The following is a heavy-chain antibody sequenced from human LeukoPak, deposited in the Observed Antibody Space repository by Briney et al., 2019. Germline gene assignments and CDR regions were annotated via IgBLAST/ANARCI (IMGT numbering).Heavy chain of an antibody. CDR3: ARGGDLGFGELFRRFYYYYYGMDV. CDR2: MNPNSGNT. J-gene: IGHJ6*02. Sequence: ASVKVSCKASGYTFTSYDINWVRQATGQGLEWMGWMNPNSGNTGYAQKFQGRVTMTRNTSIRTAYMELSSLRSEDTAVYYCARGGDLGFGELFRRFYYYYYGMDVWGQGTTVTVSS. CDR1: GYTFTSYD. V-gene: IGHV1-8*01. D-gene: IGHD3-10*01.